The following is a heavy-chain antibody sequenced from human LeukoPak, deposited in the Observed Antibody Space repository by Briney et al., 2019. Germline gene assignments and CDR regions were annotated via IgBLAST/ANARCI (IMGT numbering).Heavy chain of an antibody. J-gene: IGHJ4*02. D-gene: IGHD3-10*01. CDR2: ITPNSGAT. CDR3: ARGMGSGTYRRFDF. V-gene: IGHV1-2*02. CDR1: GYTFTAYN. Sequence: ASAKVSCKASGYTFTAYNTHWVRQAPGQGPEWMGWITPNSGATNYAQQFQGRVTMTRDTSISTAYMELNNLISDDTAVYYCARGMGSGTYRRFDFWGQGTLVTVSS.